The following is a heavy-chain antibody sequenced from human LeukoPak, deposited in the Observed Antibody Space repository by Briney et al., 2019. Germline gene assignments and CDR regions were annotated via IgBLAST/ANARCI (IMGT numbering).Heavy chain of an antibody. CDR2: IYWDDDK. D-gene: IGHD1-26*01. V-gene: IGHV2-5*02. CDR1: GFSLSTSGVG. Sequence: SGPTLVKPTQTLTLTCTFSGFSLSTSGVGVGWIRQRPGKALEWLALIYWDDDKRYRPSLKSRLTITKDTSKNQVVLRMTNMDPVDTATYYCAHRREEIFDYRGQGTLVTVSS. CDR3: AHRREEIFDY. J-gene: IGHJ4*02.